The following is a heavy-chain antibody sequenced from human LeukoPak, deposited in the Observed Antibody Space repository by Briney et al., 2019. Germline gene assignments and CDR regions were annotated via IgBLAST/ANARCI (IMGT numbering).Heavy chain of an antibody. CDR2: ISSSSSYI. V-gene: IGHV3-21*01. CDR1: GFTFSSYS. J-gene: IGHJ4*02. CDR3: ARADSSGWYFGGY. Sequence: KPGGSLRLSCAASGFTFSSYSMNWVRQAPGKGLDWVSSISSSSSYIYYADSVKGRFTISRDNAKNSLYLQMNSLRAEDTAVYYCARADSSGWYFGGYWGQGTLVTVSS. D-gene: IGHD6-19*01.